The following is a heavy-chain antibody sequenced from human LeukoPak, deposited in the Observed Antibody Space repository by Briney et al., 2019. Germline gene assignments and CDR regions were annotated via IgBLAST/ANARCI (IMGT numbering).Heavy chain of an antibody. CDR3: ARDAFMGY. CDR2: IYNGGGTT. CDR1: GFKVSSND. D-gene: IGHD3-10*01. V-gene: IGHV3-53*01. Sequence: GGSLRLSCAVSGFKVSSNDMNWVRQAPGKGLEWVSIIYNGGGTTYYADSVQGRFTISRDNSKNTLYLQMNSLRAEDTAPYYCARDAFMGYWGQGTLVTVSS. J-gene: IGHJ4*02.